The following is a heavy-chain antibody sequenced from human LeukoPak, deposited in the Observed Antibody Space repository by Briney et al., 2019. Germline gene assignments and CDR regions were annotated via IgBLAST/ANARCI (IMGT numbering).Heavy chain of an antibody. CDR3: ARVGSSSGYYFDY. Sequence: PGGSLRLSCAASGFTFSDYYMSWIRQAPGKGLEWVSYISGSSSTIYYADSVKGRFTISRDNAKNSLYLQMNSLRAEDTAVYYCARVGSSSGYYFDYWGQGTLVTVSS. J-gene: IGHJ4*02. V-gene: IGHV3-11*01. CDR2: ISGSSSTI. D-gene: IGHD6-19*01. CDR1: GFTFSDYY.